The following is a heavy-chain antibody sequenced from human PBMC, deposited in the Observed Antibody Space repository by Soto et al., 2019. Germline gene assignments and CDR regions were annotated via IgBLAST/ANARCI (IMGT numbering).Heavy chain of an antibody. Sequence: PGGSLRLSCVASGFTFIYHYVDWVRQSPGKGLEWVGRSRNKAHSYTTEYAASVKDRLTLSRDNSKNSLYLQMNSLRTEDTAVYYCVRVHSGTYTFDYWGQGTLVTVSS. CDR1: GFTFIYHY. V-gene: IGHV3-72*01. J-gene: IGHJ4*02. D-gene: IGHD1-26*01. CDR3: VRVHSGTYTFDY. CDR2: SRNKAHSYTT.